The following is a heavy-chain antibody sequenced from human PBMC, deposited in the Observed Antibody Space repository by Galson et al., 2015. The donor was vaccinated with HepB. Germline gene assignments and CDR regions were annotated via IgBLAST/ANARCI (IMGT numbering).Heavy chain of an antibody. Sequence: SVKVSCKVSGDTLTNLSMHWVRQAPGKGLEWMGGFDPEHAEIIYAQKFQGRVTMTEDTSTDKAYMVLSSLRSEDTAVYYCARRKYCTNSIYYKTYSSYYMDVWGKGTTVTVSS. CDR1: GDTLTNLS. V-gene: IGHV1-24*01. CDR3: ARRKYCTNSIYYKTYSSYYMDV. D-gene: IGHD2-8*01. J-gene: IGHJ6*03. CDR2: FDPEHAEI.